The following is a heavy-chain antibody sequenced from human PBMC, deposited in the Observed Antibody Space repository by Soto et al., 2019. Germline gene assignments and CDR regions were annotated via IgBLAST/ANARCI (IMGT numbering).Heavy chain of an antibody. Sequence: SETLSLTCTVSGGSISSYYWSWIRQPPGKGLEWIGYIYYSGSTNYNPSLKSRVTISVDTSKNQFSLKLSSVTAADTAVYYCARAASVVGGGYWFDPCGQGTLVTVS. V-gene: IGHV4-59*01. J-gene: IGHJ5*02. CDR3: ARAASVVGGGYWFDP. D-gene: IGHD6-19*01. CDR2: IYYSGST. CDR1: GGSISSYY.